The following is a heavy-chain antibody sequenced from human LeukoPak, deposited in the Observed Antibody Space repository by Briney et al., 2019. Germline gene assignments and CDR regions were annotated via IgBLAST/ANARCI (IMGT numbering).Heavy chain of an antibody. J-gene: IGHJ4*02. CDR1: GYTFTGYY. V-gene: IGHV1-2*02. D-gene: IGHD5-12*01. Sequence: ASLKVSCKASGYTFTGYYMHWVRQAPGQGLEWRGWINPNSGGTNYAQKFQGRVTMTRDTSISTAYMELSRLRSDDTAVYYCARALDIVATAFGYWGQGTLVTVSS. CDR2: INPNSGGT. CDR3: ARALDIVATAFGY.